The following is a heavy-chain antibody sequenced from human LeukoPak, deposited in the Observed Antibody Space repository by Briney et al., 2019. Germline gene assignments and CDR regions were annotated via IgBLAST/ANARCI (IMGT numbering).Heavy chain of an antibody. D-gene: IGHD3-9*01. J-gene: IGHJ4*02. CDR2: LDPENGEI. CDR3: ATGGPWDLLRY. V-gene: IGHV1-24*01. Sequence: ASVKVSCKVSGDTLTELSTHWVHQAPGKGLEWMGGLDPENGEIIYAQKFHGRLQLTEDTSTDTAYMEVTNLRSEDTAVYYCATGGPWDLLRYWGQGNVVSVSS. CDR1: GDTLTELS.